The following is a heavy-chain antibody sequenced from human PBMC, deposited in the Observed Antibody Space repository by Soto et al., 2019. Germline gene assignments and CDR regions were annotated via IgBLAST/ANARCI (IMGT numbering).Heavy chain of an antibody. J-gene: IGHJ6*03. CDR1: GFSLSTSNVG. V-gene: IGHV2-5*02. CDR2: IYCDDDK. D-gene: IGHD3-3*01. Sequence: ISLKESGPTLVKPTQTLTLTCNFSGFSLSTSNVGVGWIRQPPGEALEWLALIYCDDDKRYSPSLKSRLTIMKDSSKNQVVLTMTNMDPVDTASYYCALVRTIVDFWSGYFYMDVWGKGTTVTVSS. CDR3: ALVRTIVDFWSGYFYMDV.